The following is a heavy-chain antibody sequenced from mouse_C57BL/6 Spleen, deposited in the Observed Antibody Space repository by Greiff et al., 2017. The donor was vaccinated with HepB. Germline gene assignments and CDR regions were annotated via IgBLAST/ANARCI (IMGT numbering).Heavy chain of an antibody. CDR2: IYPGSGST. CDR1: GYTFTSYW. D-gene: IGHD2-4*01. V-gene: IGHV1-55*01. CDR3: ASRIYYDYDYYAMDY. Sequence: VQLQQSAAELVKPGASVKMSCKASGYTFTSYWITWVKQRPGQGLEWIGDIYPGSGSTNYNEKFKSKATLTVDTSSSTAYMQLSSLTSEDSAVYYCASRIYYDYDYYAMDYWGQRTSVTVSS. J-gene: IGHJ4*01.